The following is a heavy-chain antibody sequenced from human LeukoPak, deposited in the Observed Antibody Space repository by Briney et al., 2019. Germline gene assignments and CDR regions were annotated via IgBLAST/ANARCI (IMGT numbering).Heavy chain of an antibody. J-gene: IGHJ5*02. CDR3: ARLLYGFNWFDP. V-gene: IGHV3-74*01. CDR1: GFTLASSR. D-gene: IGHD2-2*02. Sequence: PGGSLRLSCAASGFTLASSRMHWVRRAPGKGLVWVSRINGDATSTSYADSVKVRFTISRDNAKNSLYLQMNSLRAEDTAVYYCARLLYGFNWFDPWGQGTLVTVSS. CDR2: INGDATST.